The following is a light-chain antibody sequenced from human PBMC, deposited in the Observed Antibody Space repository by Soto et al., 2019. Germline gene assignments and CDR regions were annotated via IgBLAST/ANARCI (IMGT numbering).Light chain of an antibody. V-gene: IGKV1-5*01. CDR1: QSISRW. Sequence: IPVTQSPSSLSASLGDRVTITCRASQSISRWLAWYQQNPGKAPKLLIYDVSTVDSGVPSRFSGSGSGTESTITISRLQHDDFATYYRQHNNTFWTFGQGTKVDIK. CDR2: DVS. CDR3: QHNNTFWT. J-gene: IGKJ1*01.